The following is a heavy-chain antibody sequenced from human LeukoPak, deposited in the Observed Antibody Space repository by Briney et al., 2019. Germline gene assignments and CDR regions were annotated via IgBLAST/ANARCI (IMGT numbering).Heavy chain of an antibody. CDR2: MNPNSGNT. J-gene: IGHJ6*02. V-gene: IGHV1-8*01. CDR3: ASPYGGNSRPLNYYYYGMDV. D-gene: IGHD4-23*01. CDR1: GYTFTSYD. Sequence: GASVKVSCKASGYTFTSYDINWVRQATGQGLEWMGWMNPNSGNTGYAQKFQGRVTMTRNTSISTAYMELSSLRSEDTAVYYCASPYGGNSRPLNYYYYGMDVWGQGTTVTVSS.